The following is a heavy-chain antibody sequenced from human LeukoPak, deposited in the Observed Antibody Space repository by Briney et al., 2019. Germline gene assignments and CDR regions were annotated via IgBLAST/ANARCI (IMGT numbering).Heavy chain of an antibody. J-gene: IGHJ4*02. CDR3: ARGSPVGATTGLHS. CDR1: GYTFTDYY. V-gene: IGHV1-2*02. D-gene: IGHD1-26*01. CDR2: INPNGGGT. Sequence: ASVKVSCKASGYTFTDYYMRWVRQAPGQGLEWMGWINPNGGGTNYAQKFQDRVTMTRDTSISTAYMELSRLRSDDTAVYSCARGSPVGATTGLHSWGQGTLVTVSS.